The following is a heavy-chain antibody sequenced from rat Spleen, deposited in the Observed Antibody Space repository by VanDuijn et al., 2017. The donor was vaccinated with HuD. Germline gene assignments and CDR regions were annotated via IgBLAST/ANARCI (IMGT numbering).Heavy chain of an antibody. CDR3: ARHYYTVFDY. J-gene: IGHJ2*01. D-gene: IGHD1-1*01. V-gene: IGHV5-25*01. CDR1: GFTFSNYD. Sequence: EVRLVESGGGLVQPGRSMKLSCAASGFTFSNYDMAWVRQAPTKGLEWVASISTSGGSTYYRDSVKGRFTVSRDNAKSTLYLQMDSLRSEDTATYYCARHYYTVFDYWGQGVMVTVSS. CDR2: ISTSGGST.